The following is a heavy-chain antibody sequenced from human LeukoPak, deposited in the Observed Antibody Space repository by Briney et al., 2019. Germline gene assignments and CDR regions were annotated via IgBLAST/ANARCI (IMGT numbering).Heavy chain of an antibody. V-gene: IGHV1-18*01. D-gene: IGHD6-19*01. CDR3: ARSGWQRRDFDY. CDR2: ISAYNGNT. Sequence: GPVKVSCKASGYTFTSYGISWVRQAPGQGLEWMGWISAYNGNTNYAQKLQGRVTMTTDTSTSTAYMELSSLRSEDTAVYYCARSGWQRRDFDYWGQGTLVSVSS. CDR1: GYTFTSYG. J-gene: IGHJ4*02.